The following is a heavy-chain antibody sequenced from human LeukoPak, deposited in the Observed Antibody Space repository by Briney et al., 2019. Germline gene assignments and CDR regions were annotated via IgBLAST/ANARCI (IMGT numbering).Heavy chain of an antibody. J-gene: IGHJ4*02. V-gene: IGHV3-15*01. Sequence: GGSLRLSCAASGFTFSNAWMSWVRQAPGKGLEWVGRIKSKTDGGTTDYAAPVKGRFTISRDDLKNTLYLQMNSLKTEDTAVYYCTRPGRDGYTIDYWGQGTLVTVSS. CDR1: GFTFSNAW. D-gene: IGHD5-24*01. CDR3: TRPGRDGYTIDY. CDR2: IKSKTDGGTT.